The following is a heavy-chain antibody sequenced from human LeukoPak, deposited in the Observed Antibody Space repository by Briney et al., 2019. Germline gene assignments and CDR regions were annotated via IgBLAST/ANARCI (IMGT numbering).Heavy chain of an antibody. Sequence: GGSLRLSCAASGFTFSSYAMSWIRQAPGKGLEWVSYISSGGSTIYYADSVKGRFTISRDNAKNSLYLQMNSLRAEDTAVYYCARFDYGDDYFDYWGQGTLVTVSS. CDR3: ARFDYGDDYFDY. J-gene: IGHJ4*02. CDR2: ISSGGSTI. V-gene: IGHV3-11*01. CDR1: GFTFSSYA. D-gene: IGHD4-17*01.